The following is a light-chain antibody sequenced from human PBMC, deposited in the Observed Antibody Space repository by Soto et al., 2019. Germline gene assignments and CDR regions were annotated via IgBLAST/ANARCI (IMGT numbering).Light chain of an antibody. CDR1: QRVSRN. J-gene: IGKJ2*01. CDR3: QQYNNWPYT. CDR2: GAS. Sequence: EIVMTQSPATLSVSPGERVTLSCRASQRVSRNFAWYRQKPGQAPTLLIYGASTRATGIPARFSGSGSGTEVTLTISSLQSEDFAIYYCQQYNNWPYTFGRGTKLEIK. V-gene: IGKV3-15*01.